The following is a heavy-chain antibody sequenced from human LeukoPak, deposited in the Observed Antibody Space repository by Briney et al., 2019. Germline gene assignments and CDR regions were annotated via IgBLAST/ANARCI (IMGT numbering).Heavy chain of an antibody. D-gene: IGHD3-9*01. J-gene: IGHJ4*02. Sequence: GGSLRLSCAASGFTFSSYWMSWVRQAPGKGLEWVANIKQDGSEKYYVDSVKGRFTISRDNSKNTLYLQMNSLRAEDTAVYYCARGHYDILTGYYEDYWGQGTLVTVSS. CDR2: IKQDGSEK. CDR3: ARGHYDILTGYYEDY. V-gene: IGHV3-7*01. CDR1: GFTFSSYW.